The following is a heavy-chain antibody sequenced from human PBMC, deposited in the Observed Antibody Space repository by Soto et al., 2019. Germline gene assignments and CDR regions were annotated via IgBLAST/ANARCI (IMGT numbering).Heavy chain of an antibody. CDR3: ASQKTVIRGPLSSNWFDP. J-gene: IGHJ5*02. D-gene: IGHD1-1*01. Sequence: GESLKISCKVSGYSFTNYWIGWVRQMPGKGLEWMGIIYFRDSDTIYSPSFPGRVTISANKSISTAFLQWSSLRASDTAMYYCASQKTVIRGPLSSNWFDPWGQGTLVTVSS. V-gene: IGHV5-51*01. CDR1: GYSFTNYW. CDR2: IYFRDSDT.